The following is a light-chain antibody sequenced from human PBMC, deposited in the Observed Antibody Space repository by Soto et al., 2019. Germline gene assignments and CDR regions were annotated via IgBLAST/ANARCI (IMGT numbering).Light chain of an antibody. Sequence: DIQMTQSPSSLSASVGDRVTITCRASETISNYLNWYQKKPGKAPKLLIYDATNLETGVPSRFSGSGSRTDFSFTISSLQPEDVAIYYCHQYDNLPPTFGQGTLLEIK. V-gene: IGKV1-33*01. CDR1: ETISNY. CDR3: HQYDNLPPT. CDR2: DAT. J-gene: IGKJ5*01.